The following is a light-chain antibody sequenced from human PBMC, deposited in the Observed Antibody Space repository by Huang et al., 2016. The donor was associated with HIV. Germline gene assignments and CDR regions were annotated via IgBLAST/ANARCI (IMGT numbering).Light chain of an antibody. CDR3: QQYYSFPYT. CDR2: AAS. Sequence: DIQMTQSPSSLSASVGDRVTIPCRASQVIGTYLAWFQQRPGKAPKSLISAASSLQSGVPSKFSGSGSGTDFTLTSSSLQPEDFATYFCQQYYSFPYTFGPGTKLDIK. V-gene: IGKV1-16*02. CDR1: QVIGTY. J-gene: IGKJ2*01.